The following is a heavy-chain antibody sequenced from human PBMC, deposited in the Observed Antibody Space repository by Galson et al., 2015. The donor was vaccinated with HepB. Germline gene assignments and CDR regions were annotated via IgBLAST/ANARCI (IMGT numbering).Heavy chain of an antibody. CDR1: RYNFTSYW. CDR2: IYPGDSNI. J-gene: IGHJ3*02. Sequence: QSGAEVKQPGESLKISCKASRYNFTSYWLGWVRQMPEKGLEWMGSIYPGDSNIRYSPSFQGHVTISADKSINTAYLQWSSLKASDTAMYYCARIRWAKDGFDIWGQGTMVTVSS. CDR3: ARIRWAKDGFDI. D-gene: IGHD6-13*01. V-gene: IGHV5-51*03.